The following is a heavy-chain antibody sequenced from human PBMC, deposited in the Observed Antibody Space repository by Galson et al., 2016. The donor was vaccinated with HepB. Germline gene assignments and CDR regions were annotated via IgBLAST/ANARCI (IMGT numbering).Heavy chain of an antibody. CDR2: ISSSSSYI. Sequence: SLRLSCAASGFTFSTYSMNWVRQAPGKGLEWVSYISSSSSYIYYADSVKGRFTISRDNAKNSLYLQMNSLRAEDTAMCYCARAVLSPLFDSWGQGTLVTVSS. D-gene: IGHD3-16*01. CDR3: ARAVLSPLFDS. CDR1: GFTFSTYS. J-gene: IGHJ4*02. V-gene: IGHV3-21*01.